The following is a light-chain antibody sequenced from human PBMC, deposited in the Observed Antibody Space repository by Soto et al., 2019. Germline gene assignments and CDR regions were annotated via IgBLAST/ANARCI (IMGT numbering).Light chain of an antibody. Sequence: DIVLTQSPGTLYLSPGERAILSCRASQSVSSTSLAWYQQRPGQAPRLLIYHVSSRANGIPDRFSGSGSGTDFTLTISTLEPEDLSVYYCQQYGTSSLTFGGVTRVEI. CDR1: QSVSSTS. J-gene: IGKJ4*01. CDR2: HVS. V-gene: IGKV3-20*01. CDR3: QQYGTSSLT.